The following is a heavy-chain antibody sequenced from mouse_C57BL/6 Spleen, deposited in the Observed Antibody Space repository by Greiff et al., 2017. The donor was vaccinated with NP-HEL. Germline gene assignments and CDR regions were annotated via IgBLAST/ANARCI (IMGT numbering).Heavy chain of an antibody. CDR3: ARDPVTTDWYFDG. J-gene: IGHJ1*03. D-gene: IGHD1-1*01. CDR1: GYSITSGYY. CDR2: ISYDGSN. Sequence: ESGPGLVKPSQSLSLTCSVTGYSITSGYYWNWIRQFPGNKLEWMGYISYDGSNNYNPSLKNRISITRDTSKNQFFLKLNSVTTEDTATYYCARDPVTTDWYFDGWGTGTTVTVAS. V-gene: IGHV3-6*01.